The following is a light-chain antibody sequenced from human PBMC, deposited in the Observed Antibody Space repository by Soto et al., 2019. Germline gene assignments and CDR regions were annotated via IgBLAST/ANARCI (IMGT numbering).Light chain of an antibody. V-gene: IGKV3-15*01. CDR2: GAS. J-gene: IGKJ3*01. CDR3: QQYNTGSAVT. CDR1: QSVSSN. Sequence: IVRLWCPERVSVPPGDRETLSGRASQSVSSNLAWYQHKPGQAPRLLIYGASTRATGSPARFSGSGSGTDFSLTIICLLSEDVPSYDCQQYNTGSAVTIGRGTKVDIK.